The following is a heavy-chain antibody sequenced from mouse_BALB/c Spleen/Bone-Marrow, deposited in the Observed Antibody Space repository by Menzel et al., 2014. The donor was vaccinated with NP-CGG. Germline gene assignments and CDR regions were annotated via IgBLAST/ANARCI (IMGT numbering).Heavy chain of an antibody. CDR2: IDPANGNT. D-gene: IGHD1-1*01. CDR3: ANYCYGSSLFAY. CDR1: GFNIXDTY. Sequence: VQLKQSGAELVKPGASVKLSCTASGFNIXDTYMHWVKQRPEQGLEWIGRIDPANGNTKYDPKFQGKATITADTSSNTAYLQLSSLTSEDTAVYYCANYCYGSSLFAYWGQGTLVTVSA. J-gene: IGHJ3*01. V-gene: IGHV14-3*02.